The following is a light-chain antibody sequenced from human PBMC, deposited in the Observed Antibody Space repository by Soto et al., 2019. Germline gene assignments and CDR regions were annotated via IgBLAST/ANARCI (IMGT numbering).Light chain of an antibody. J-gene: IGKJ1*01. Sequence: DIQMTQSPSTLSASVGDRVTITCRASQSISSWLAWYQQKPGKAPKLLIYKASSLESGVPSRFSGSGSGTEFTLTISSLQPDDFATYHCQQYNRYSWTFGQGTKVEIK. CDR2: KAS. CDR3: QQYNRYSWT. V-gene: IGKV1-5*03. CDR1: QSISSW.